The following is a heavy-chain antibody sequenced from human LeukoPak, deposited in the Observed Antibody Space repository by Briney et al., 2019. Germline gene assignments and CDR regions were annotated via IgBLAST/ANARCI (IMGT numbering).Heavy chain of an antibody. CDR3: AKEYGYTYGEFDY. V-gene: IGHV3-23*01. D-gene: IGHD5-18*01. J-gene: IGHJ4*02. CDR1: GFTFSTFA. Sequence: PGGSLRLSCEASGFTFSTFAMIWVRQPPGKGLEWVSSIFPSGGEIHYADSVKGRFTISRDNSKNTLYLQMNSLRAEDTAVYYCAKEYGYTYGEFDYWGQGTLVTVSS. CDR2: IFPSGGEI.